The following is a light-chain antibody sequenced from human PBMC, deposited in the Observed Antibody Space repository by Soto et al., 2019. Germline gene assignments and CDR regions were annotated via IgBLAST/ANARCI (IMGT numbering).Light chain of an antibody. J-gene: IGLJ2*01. Sequence: QSALTQPASVSGSPGQSITISCTGTSSDVGGYNYVSWYQQHPGKAPKLMIYDVSNRPSGVSNRFSGSKSGNTASLTVSGRQAEDEAEYYGSSYASSSTLVLGGGTKLTVL. CDR1: SSDVGGYNY. V-gene: IGLV2-14*01. CDR2: DVS. CDR3: SSYASSSTLV.